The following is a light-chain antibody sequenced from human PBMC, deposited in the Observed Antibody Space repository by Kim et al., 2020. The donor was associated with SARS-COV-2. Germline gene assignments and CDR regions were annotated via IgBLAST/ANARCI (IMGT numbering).Light chain of an antibody. V-gene: IGKV3-11*01. CDR3: QQRRQWPLT. CDR1: QSVSIY. J-gene: IGKJ4*01. Sequence: EVVLTQSPATLSLSPGERATPSCSTSQSVSIYLAWYPQKPGQAPRLLIYDASVRAAGIPARFSGSGSGTDFTLTISSLEPDDSAIYYCQQRRQWPLTFCGGTKVDIK. CDR2: DAS.